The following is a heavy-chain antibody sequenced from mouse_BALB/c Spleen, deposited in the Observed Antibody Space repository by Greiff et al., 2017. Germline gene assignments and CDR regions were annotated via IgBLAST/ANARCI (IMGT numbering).Heavy chain of an antibody. CDR1: GFNIKDYY. CDR2: IDPENGDT. D-gene: IGHD2-1*01. Sequence: VQLQQSGAELVRSGASVKLSCIASGFNIKDYYMHWVKQRPEQGLEWIGWIDPENGDTEYAPKFQGKATMTADTSSNTAYLQLSSLTSEDTAVYYCNGYGNYVSYFDYWGQGTTLTVSS. CDR3: NGYGNYVSYFDY. V-gene: IGHV14-4*02. J-gene: IGHJ2*01.